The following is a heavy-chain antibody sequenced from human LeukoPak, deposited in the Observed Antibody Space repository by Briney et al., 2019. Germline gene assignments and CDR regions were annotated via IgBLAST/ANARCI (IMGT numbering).Heavy chain of an antibody. Sequence: GGSLRLSCTASGFTFSSYWMSWVRQTPEKGLEWVANIKQDGSEKVYVDSVKGRFTISRDNAKSSLYLQMSGLRAEDTAVYYCARDPYSSSGSYGMDVWGQGTTVTVSS. D-gene: IGHD6-13*01. CDR2: IKQDGSEK. CDR3: ARDPYSSSGSYGMDV. J-gene: IGHJ6*01. V-gene: IGHV3-7*05. CDR1: GFTFSSYW.